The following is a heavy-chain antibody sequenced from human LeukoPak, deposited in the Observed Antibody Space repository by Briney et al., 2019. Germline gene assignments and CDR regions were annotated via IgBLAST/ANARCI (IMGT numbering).Heavy chain of an antibody. CDR2: TNPHSGDT. J-gene: IGHJ4*02. Sequence: GASVKVSCKASRYTFTGYYMHWVRQAPGQGLEWMGWTNPHSGDTNYAQKFQGRVTMTRDTSTSTAYMEVSRLRSDDTAVYYCAKDMRSRGYSGYDCFDYWGQGTLVTVSS. CDR1: RYTFTGYY. CDR3: AKDMRSRGYSGYDCFDY. V-gene: IGHV1-2*02. D-gene: IGHD5-12*01.